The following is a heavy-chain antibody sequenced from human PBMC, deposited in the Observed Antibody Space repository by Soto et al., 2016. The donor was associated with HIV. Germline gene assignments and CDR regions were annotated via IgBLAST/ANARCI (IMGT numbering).Heavy chain of an antibody. CDR2: ISSSSSYI. CDR1: GFTFSSYS. D-gene: IGHD3-22*01. J-gene: IGHJ6*02. Sequence: EVQLVESGGGLVKPGGSLRLSCAASGFTFSSYSMNWVRQAPGKGLEWVSSISSSSSYIYYADSVKGRFTISRDNAKNSLYLQMNSLRAEDTAVYYCARDLGITMIEFMHYYYGMDVWGQGTTVTVSS. V-gene: IGHV3-21*01. CDR3: ARDLGITMIEFMHYYYGMDV.